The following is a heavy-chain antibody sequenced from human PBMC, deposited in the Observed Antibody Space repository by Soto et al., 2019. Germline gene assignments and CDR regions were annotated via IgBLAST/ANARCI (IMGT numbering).Heavy chain of an antibody. CDR1: GFTFSDYS. D-gene: IGHD3-16*02. J-gene: IGHJ4*02. Sequence: EVQLVESGEGLVQPGGSLRLSCTASGFTFSDYSMDWVRQTPGKGLEWLSYNSESSDTIYYADSVKGRFTISRDNAKNSLFLQMSSLRGEDTAVYYCARDKMGELSIADYWGQGTPVTVSS. V-gene: IGHV3-48*01. CDR3: ARDKMGELSIADY. CDR2: NSESSDTI.